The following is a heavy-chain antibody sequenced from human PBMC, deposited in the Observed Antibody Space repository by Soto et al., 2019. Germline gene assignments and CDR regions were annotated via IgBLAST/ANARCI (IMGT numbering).Heavy chain of an antibody. V-gene: IGHV1-2*02. CDR3: ARVSVDVPA. CDR2: IDPKSGGT. CDR1: GPTFIAYY. Sequence: QLVQSGAEVKKPGASVKVSCKTSGPTFIAYYIHWVRQAPGQGLEWMGWIDPKSGGTTYEQKFLGRVTMTRDASINTAYMKLNRLTSADTAVYYCARVSVDVPAWGQGTLLTVSS. J-gene: IGHJ4*02. D-gene: IGHD2-2*01.